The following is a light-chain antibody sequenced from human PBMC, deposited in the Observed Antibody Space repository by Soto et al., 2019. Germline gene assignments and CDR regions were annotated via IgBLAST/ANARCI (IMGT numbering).Light chain of an antibody. CDR1: QSLLYGGNDRNY. V-gene: IGKV4-1*01. CDR3: QQYYTTPHT. CDR2: WAL. J-gene: IGKJ2*01. Sequence: DIVMTQSPDSLAVSPGERATIDCKSSQSLLYGGNDRNYLAWYQHKPGQSPKVIMYWALLRDAGVPDRFSGRGSGTHFTLTISSLQAEDVAVYYCQQYYTTPHTFGQGTKLEIK.